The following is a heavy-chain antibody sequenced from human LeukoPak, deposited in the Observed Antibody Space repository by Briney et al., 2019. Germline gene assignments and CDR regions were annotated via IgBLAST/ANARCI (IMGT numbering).Heavy chain of an antibody. CDR3: TTDEDWNYARKDV. CDR2: TVSEIDGGTT. D-gene: IGHD1-7*01. CDR1: GFTFNYAW. Sequence: GGSLRLSCAASGFTFNYAWMSWVRQVPGKGLEWVGQTVSEIDGGTTDYAAPVEGRFTISRDDSKSTLYLQMNSLKIEDTAVYYCTTDEDWNYARKDVWGQGATVIVSS. J-gene: IGHJ6*02. V-gene: IGHV3-15*04.